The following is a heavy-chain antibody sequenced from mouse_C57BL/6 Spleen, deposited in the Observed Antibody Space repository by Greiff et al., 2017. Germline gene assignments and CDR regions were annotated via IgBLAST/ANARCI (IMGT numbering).Heavy chain of an antibody. CDR1: GFTFTDYY. CDR3: ASLFTTRYYYAMDY. CDR2: IRNKANGYTT. Sequence: EVQGVESGGGLVQPGGSLSLSCAASGFTFTDYYMSWVRQPPGKALEWLGFIRNKANGYTTEYSASVKGRFTISRDNSQSILYLQMNALRAEDSATYYCASLFTTRYYYAMDYWGQGTSVTVSS. V-gene: IGHV7-3*01. J-gene: IGHJ4*01. D-gene: IGHD1-1*01.